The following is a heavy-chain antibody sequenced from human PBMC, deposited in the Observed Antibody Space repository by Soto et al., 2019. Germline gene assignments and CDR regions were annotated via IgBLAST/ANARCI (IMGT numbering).Heavy chain of an antibody. J-gene: IGHJ6*02. CDR3: TTVRFLAWFNYYYYGMDV. D-gene: IGHD3-3*01. Sequence: EVQLVESGGGLVKPGGSLRLSCAASGFTFSNAWMNWVRQAPGKGLEWVGRIKSKTDGGTTDYAAPVKGRFTISRDDSKNTLYLQMNSLKTEDTAVYYCTTVRFLAWFNYYYYGMDVWGQGTTVTVSS. CDR2: IKSKTDGGTT. V-gene: IGHV3-15*07. CDR1: GFTFSNAW.